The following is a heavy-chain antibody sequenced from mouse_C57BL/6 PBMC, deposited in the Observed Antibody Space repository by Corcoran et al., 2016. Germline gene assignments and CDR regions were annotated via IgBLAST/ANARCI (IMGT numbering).Heavy chain of an antibody. CDR3: ARSSVAMDY. CDR1: GYTFTTYG. J-gene: IGHJ4*01. Sequence: QIQLVQSGPELKKPGETVKISCKASGYTFTTYGMSWVKQAPGKGLKWMGWINTYSGVPTYADDFKGRFAFSLETSASTAYLQINNLKNDDTATYFCARSSVAMDYWGQGTSVTVSS. V-gene: IGHV9-3*01. D-gene: IGHD1-1*01. CDR2: INTYSGVP.